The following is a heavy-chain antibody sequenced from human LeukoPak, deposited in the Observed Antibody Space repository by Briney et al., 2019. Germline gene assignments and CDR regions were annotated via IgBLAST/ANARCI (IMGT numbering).Heavy chain of an antibody. CDR1: GFTFSDYY. CDR2: ISSSGSTI. Sequence: PGGSLRLSCAASGFTFSDYYMSWIRQAPGKGLEWVSYISSSGSTIYYADSVKGRFTISRNNAKNSLYLQMNSLRAEDTAVYYCARATVSYYDILTGYPNDAFDIWGQGTMVTVSS. J-gene: IGHJ3*02. V-gene: IGHV3-11*04. D-gene: IGHD3-9*01. CDR3: ARATVSYYDILTGYPNDAFDI.